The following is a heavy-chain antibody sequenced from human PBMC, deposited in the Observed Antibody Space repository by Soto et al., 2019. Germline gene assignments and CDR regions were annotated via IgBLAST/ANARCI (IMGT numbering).Heavy chain of an antibody. V-gene: IGHV1-69*08. Sequence: QVQLVQSGAEVKKPGSSVKVSCKASGGTFSSYTISWVRQAPGQGLEWMGRIIPILGIANYAQKFQGRVTFTADKSTSTAYMELSSLRSEDTAVYYCARDLSGYDTYYFDYWGQGTLVTVSS. CDR3: ARDLSGYDTYYFDY. J-gene: IGHJ4*02. D-gene: IGHD5-12*01. CDR1: GGTFSSYT. CDR2: IIPILGIA.